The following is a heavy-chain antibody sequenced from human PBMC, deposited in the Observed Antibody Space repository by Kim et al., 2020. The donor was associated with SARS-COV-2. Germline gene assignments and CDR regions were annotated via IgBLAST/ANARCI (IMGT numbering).Heavy chain of an antibody. D-gene: IGHD6-6*01. V-gene: IGHV3-11*06. CDR2: ISSSSSYT. Sequence: GGSLRLSCAASGFTFSDYYMSWIRQAPGKGLEWVSYISSSSSYTNYADSVKGRFTISRDNAKNSLYLQMNSLRAEDTAVYYCARSYSSSPRVDYWGQGTLVTVSS. J-gene: IGHJ4*02. CDR1: GFTFSDYY. CDR3: ARSYSSSPRVDY.